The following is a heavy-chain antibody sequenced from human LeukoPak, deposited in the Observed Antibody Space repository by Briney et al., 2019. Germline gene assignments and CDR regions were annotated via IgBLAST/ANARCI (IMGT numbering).Heavy chain of an antibody. Sequence: KSSETLSLTCNVSGDSISSSSYFWDWIRQPPGKGLEWIGNVYYTGDTHYNPSLESRVTISVDRSKNQFSLKLSSVTAADTAVYYCARGVVAAAGRTFDFWGQGTLVTVSS. D-gene: IGHD6-13*01. J-gene: IGHJ4*02. V-gene: IGHV4-39*07. CDR1: GDSISSSSYF. CDR2: VYYTGDT. CDR3: ARGVVAAAGRTFDF.